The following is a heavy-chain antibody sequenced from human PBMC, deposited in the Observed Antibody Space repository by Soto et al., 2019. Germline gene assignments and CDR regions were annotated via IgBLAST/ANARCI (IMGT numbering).Heavy chain of an antibody. CDR1: GYTFTSYD. D-gene: IGHD4-17*01. J-gene: IGHJ6*02. CDR2: MNPNSGNT. Sequence: ASVKVSCKASGYTFTSYDINWVRQATGQGLEWMGWMNPNSGNTGYAQKFQGRVTMTRNTSISTAYMELSSLRSEDTAVYYCARLPTVVTSYGMDVWGQWITVTV. V-gene: IGHV1-8*01. CDR3: ARLPTVVTSYGMDV.